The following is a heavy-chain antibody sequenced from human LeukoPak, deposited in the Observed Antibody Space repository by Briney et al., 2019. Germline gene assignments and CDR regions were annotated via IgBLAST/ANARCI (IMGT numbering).Heavy chain of an antibody. J-gene: IGHJ5*02. CDR3: ARGGDSSGCYYERGLAFDP. Sequence: SETLSLTCTVSGGSISSYYWSWIRQPPGKGLEWIGYIYYSGSTNYNPSLKSRVTISVDTSKNQFSLKLSSVTAADTAVYYCARGGDSSGCYYERGLAFDPWGQGTLVTVSS. D-gene: IGHD3-22*01. CDR1: GGSISSYY. V-gene: IGHV4-59*01. CDR2: IYYSGST.